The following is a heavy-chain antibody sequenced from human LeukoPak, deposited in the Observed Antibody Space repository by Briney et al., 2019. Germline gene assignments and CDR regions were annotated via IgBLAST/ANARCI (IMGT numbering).Heavy chain of an antibody. D-gene: IGHD6-13*01. Sequence: GGSLRLSCAASAFTFSSYSMNWVRQAPGKGLEWVSSISSSSSYIYYADSVKGRFTISRDDSKNTLSLQMNSLRAEDTAVYYCAKSIAAARPNYMDVWGKGTTVTISS. J-gene: IGHJ6*03. V-gene: IGHV3-21*04. CDR3: AKSIAAARPNYMDV. CDR2: ISSSSSYI. CDR1: AFTFSSYS.